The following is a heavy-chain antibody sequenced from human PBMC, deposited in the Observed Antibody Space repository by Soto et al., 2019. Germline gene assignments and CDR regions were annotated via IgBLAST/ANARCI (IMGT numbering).Heavy chain of an antibody. CDR2: IKHSGST. CDR3: ARDFEGQLGDY. J-gene: IGHJ4*02. Sequence: QVRLQQWGAGLLKPSETLSLTCAVYGGSFSGYYWSWIRQPPGKGLEWIGEIKHSGSTNYNPSLKSRVTISVDTSKNQFSLKLSSVTAADTAVYYCARDFEGQLGDYWGQGTLVTVSS. CDR1: GGSFSGYY. V-gene: IGHV4-34*02. D-gene: IGHD3-3*02.